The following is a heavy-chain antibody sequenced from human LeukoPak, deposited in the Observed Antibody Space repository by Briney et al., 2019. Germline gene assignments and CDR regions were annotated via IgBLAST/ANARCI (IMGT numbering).Heavy chain of an antibody. CDR1: GYTFTSYG. D-gene: IGHD6-19*01. CDR2: ISAYNGNT. CDR3: ARDLGYSSGWGSWFDP. Sequence: ASVKVSCKASGYTFTSYGISWVRQAPGQGLEWMGWISAYNGNTNYAQKLQGRVTMTTDTSTSTAYMELRSLRSDDTAVYYRARDLGYSSGWGSWFDPWGQGTLVTVSS. V-gene: IGHV1-18*04. J-gene: IGHJ5*02.